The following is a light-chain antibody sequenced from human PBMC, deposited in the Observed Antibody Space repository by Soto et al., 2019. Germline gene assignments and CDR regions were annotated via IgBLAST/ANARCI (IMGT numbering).Light chain of an antibody. CDR1: SSDVGGYNY. V-gene: IGLV2-11*01. Sequence: QAVVTQPRSVSGSPGQSVTISCTGTSSDVGGYNYVSWYQHHPGKDPKLIIYDVTKRPSGVPDRFSGSKAGNTASHTSSGLRPEDAADDYFCSYAGSYPGLFGGGTTVTV. J-gene: IGLJ2*01. CDR2: DVT. CDR3: CSYAGSYPGL.